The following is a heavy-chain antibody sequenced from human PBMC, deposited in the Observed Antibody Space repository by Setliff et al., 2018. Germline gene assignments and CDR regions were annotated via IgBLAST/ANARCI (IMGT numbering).Heavy chain of an antibody. CDR2: ITDTGRT. D-gene: IGHD6-6*01. V-gene: IGHV4-34*01. Sequence: ETLSLTCTVYGGPLSGFSWNWIRQSPGGGLEWIGEITDTGRTKYIPSLKSRVSISVDTSKNQFSLKLSSVTAADTAVYYCARGRNVAARLLDSWGQGARVTVSS. CDR3: ARGRNVAARLLDS. CDR1: GGPLSGFS. J-gene: IGHJ4*02.